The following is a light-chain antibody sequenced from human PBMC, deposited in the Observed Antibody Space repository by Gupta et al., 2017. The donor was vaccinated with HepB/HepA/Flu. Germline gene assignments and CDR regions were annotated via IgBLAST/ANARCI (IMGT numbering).Light chain of an antibody. Sequence: EIVMTQSPATLSVSQGERAPLSCRATQSVSISLAWYQQKPGQAPRLLIYGASTRATGIPARFSSSGSGTEVTLTISSRQSEDVAVYYCQQYNNGPPLTFGGGTKVEIK. CDR1: QSVSIS. CDR3: QQYNNGPPLT. CDR2: GAS. V-gene: IGKV3-15*01. J-gene: IGKJ4*01.